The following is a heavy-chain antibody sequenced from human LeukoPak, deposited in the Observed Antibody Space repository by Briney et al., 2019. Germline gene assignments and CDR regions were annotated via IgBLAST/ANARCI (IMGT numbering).Heavy chain of an antibody. V-gene: IGHV3-73*01. Sequence: PGGSLRLSCAVSGFTFSGSAMHWVRQASGKGLEWVGRIRSKANSYATAYAASVKGRFTISRDDSKNTAYLQMNSLKTEDTAVYYCLGITGTTDFDYWGQGTLVTVSS. CDR2: IRSKANSYAT. D-gene: IGHD1-7*01. CDR1: GFTFSGSA. J-gene: IGHJ4*02. CDR3: LGITGTTDFDY.